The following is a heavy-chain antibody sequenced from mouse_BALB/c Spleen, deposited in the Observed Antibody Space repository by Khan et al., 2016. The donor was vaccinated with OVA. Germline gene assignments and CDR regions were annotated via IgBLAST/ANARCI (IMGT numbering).Heavy chain of an antibody. CDR1: GFTFSGFG. V-gene: IGHV5-17*02. CDR2: ISSDSNNI. Sequence: EVELVESGGGLVQTGGSRKLSCAASGFTFSGFGMHWVRQAPEKGLEWVAYISSDSNNIYYADTVKGRFTISRDTPKNTLFLQMNSLRSADTARCYCARTGYYYFDYWGQGTTRTVSS. D-gene: IGHD2-3*01. CDR3: ARTGYYYFDY. J-gene: IGHJ2*01.